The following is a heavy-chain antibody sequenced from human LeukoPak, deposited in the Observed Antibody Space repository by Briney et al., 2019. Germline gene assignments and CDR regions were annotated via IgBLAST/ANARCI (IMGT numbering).Heavy chain of an antibody. J-gene: IGHJ4*02. CDR1: GGSFSGYY. CDR3: ARVTARWYFDY. CDR2: INHSGST. Sequence: KPSETLSLTCAVYGGSFSGYYWSWIRQPPGKGLEWIGEINHSGSTNYNPSLKSRVTISVDTSKNQFSLKLSSVTAADTAVYYCARVTARWYFDYWGQGTLVTVSS. D-gene: IGHD4-23*01. V-gene: IGHV4-34*01.